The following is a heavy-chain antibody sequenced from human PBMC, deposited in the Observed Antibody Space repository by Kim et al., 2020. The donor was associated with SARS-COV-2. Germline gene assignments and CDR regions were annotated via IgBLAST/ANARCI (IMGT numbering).Heavy chain of an antibody. Sequence: GGSLRRSCAASGFTFSSYAMSWVRQAPGKGLEWVSAISGSGGSTYYADSVKGRFTISRDNSKNTLYLQMNSLRAEDTAVYYCAKESPPVVVVPAAINYYDSSGFDAFDIWGQGTMVTVSS. CDR1: GFTFSSYA. J-gene: IGHJ3*02. CDR2: ISGSGGST. CDR3: AKESPPVVVVPAAINYYDSSGFDAFDI. V-gene: IGHV3-23*01. D-gene: IGHD2-2*02.